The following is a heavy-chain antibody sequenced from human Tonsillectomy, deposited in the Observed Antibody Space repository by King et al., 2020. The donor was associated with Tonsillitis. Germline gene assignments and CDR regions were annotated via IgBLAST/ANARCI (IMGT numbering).Heavy chain of an antibody. D-gene: IGHD1-26*01. CDR2: ISAYNGNT. CDR3: ARGPSGSYYYYYGMDV. Sequence: CWKKKAPGQGLEWMGWISAYNGNTNYAQKLQGRVTMTTDTSTSTAYMELRSLRSDDTAVYYCARGPSGSYYYYYGMDVWGQGTTVTVSS. J-gene: IGHJ6*02. V-gene: IGHV1-18*01.